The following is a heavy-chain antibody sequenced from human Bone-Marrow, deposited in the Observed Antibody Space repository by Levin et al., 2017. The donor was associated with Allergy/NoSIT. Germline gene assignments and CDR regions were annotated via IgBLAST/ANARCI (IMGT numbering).Heavy chain of an antibody. Sequence: SCTVSGDSISSGHKYWSWIRQPAGKALEWIGRIYASGNTMYNPSLMSRVTISMDTSKNHFSLKLTSVTATDTAVYYCTRLVDSLMFDYWGQGILVTVSS. V-gene: IGHV4-61*02. J-gene: IGHJ4*02. CDR3: TRLVDSLMFDY. CDR2: IYASGNT. CDR1: GDSISSGHKY. D-gene: IGHD2-8*02.